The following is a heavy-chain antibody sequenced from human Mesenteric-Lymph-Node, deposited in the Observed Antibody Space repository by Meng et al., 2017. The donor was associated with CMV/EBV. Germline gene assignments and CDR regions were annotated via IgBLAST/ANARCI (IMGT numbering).Heavy chain of an antibody. CDR3: ARWGHLTGSGASYYYAMDV. CDR1: AYSMRGGSC. CDR2: IFRGGSTS. J-gene: IGHJ6*02. V-gene: IGHV3-23*03. D-gene: IGHD3-9*01. Sequence: GGSLRLSCTVSAYSMRGGSCWGWVRQSPGKGLEWVSGIFRGGSTSYYADSVKGRFTISRDDFKDTLYLQLNNLRAEDTAVYYCARWGHLTGSGASYYYAMDVVGQGTTVTVSS.